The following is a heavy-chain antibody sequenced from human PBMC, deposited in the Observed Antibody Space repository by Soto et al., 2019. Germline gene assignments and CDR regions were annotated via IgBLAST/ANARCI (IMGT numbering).Heavy chain of an antibody. CDR3: AGASSRVSSVVAAY. J-gene: IGHJ4*02. CDR2: INPIFGTP. Sequence: SVEVYCKASGGTFSSYAISWVRQAPGQGLEWMGGINPIFGTPHYSKEFQGRLTLTSDMPSRTVYMQLSSLRSDDTAVYYCAGASSRVSSVVAAYWGQGTLVTVSS. D-gene: IGHD2-15*01. V-gene: IGHV1-69*05. CDR1: GGTFSSYA.